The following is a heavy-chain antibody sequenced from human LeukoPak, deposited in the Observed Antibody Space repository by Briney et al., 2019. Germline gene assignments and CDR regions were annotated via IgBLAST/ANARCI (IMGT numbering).Heavy chain of an antibody. CDR3: ARQGSGYYWGKYYFDY. CDR1: GGSISSSSYY. V-gene: IGHV4-39*01. D-gene: IGHD3-22*01. CDR2: IYFSGST. Sequence: SETLSLTCTVSGGSISSSSYYWGWIRQPPGKGLEWIGSIYFSGSTYYNPSLKSRVTISVDPSKNQFSLKLSSVTAADTAVYYCARQGSGYYWGKYYFDYWGQGTLVTVSS. J-gene: IGHJ4*02.